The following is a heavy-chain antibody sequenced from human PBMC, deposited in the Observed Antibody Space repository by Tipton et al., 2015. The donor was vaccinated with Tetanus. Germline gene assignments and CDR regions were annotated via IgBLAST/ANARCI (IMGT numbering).Heavy chain of an antibody. V-gene: IGHV4-59*01. D-gene: IGHD6-13*01. CDR2: IYDSYDSGST. J-gene: IGHJ4*02. Sequence: TLSLTCTVSGGSITSYYWTWIRQPPGKELEWIGYIYDSYDSGSTKYNPSLKSRVTISVNTSKNQFSLRLTSVTAADTAVYYCARGFGSNWYYFDYWGQGTLVTVSS. CDR3: ARGFGSNWYYFDY. CDR1: GGSITSYY.